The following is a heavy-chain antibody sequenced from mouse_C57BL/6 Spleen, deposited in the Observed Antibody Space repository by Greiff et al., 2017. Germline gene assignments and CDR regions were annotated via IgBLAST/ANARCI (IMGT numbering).Heavy chain of an antibody. CDR2: INPNNGGT. J-gene: IGHJ3*01. CDR1: GYTFTNYY. Sequence: VQLQQSGPELVKPGASVKISCKASGYTFTNYYMNWVKQSHGKSLEWIGDINPNNGGTSYNQKFKGKATLTVDKSSSTAYMELRSLTSEDSAVYYCARSGSNSAWFAYWGQGTLVTVSA. D-gene: IGHD2-5*01. CDR3: ARSGSNSAWFAY. V-gene: IGHV1-26*01.